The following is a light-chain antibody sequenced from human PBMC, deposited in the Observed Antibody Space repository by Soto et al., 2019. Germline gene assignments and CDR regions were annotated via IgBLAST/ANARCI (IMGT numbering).Light chain of an antibody. V-gene: IGKV1-39*01. CDR2: AAS. CDR1: QGISTY. Sequence: DSQMTQSPSSLCASVGDRVTMAGLASQGISTYLNWYQQRPGKAPKLLIYAASSLQSGVPSRFSGSGSETHFTLTISSLQPEDFATYSCQQSYSTTWTFGQGTKVDIK. J-gene: IGKJ1*01. CDR3: QQSYSTTWT.